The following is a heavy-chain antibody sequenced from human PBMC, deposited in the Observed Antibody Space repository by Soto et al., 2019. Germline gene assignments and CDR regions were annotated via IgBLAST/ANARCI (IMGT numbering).Heavy chain of an antibody. Sequence: SQTHSLTCVISGDRVSSNSAGWNWIRQSPSRGLEWLGRTYYKSKWNNDYALSVKSRITINPDTSKNQFSLHLYSVTPEDTAVYYCTGITWFRGMDVWGQGTPVTVSS. CDR1: GDRVSSNSAG. CDR3: TGITWFRGMDV. CDR2: TYYKSKWNN. J-gene: IGHJ6*02. D-gene: IGHD3-10*01. V-gene: IGHV6-1*01.